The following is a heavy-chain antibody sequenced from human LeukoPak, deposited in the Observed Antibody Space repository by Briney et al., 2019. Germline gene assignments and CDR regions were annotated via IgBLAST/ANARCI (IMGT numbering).Heavy chain of an antibody. V-gene: IGHV3-11*06. J-gene: IGHJ3*02. CDR3: ARLYSSSSGKAFDI. D-gene: IGHD6-6*01. CDR1: GFTFSDYY. CDR2: ITSTSSGTKT. Sequence: PGGSLRLSCAASGFTFSDYYMTWIRQAPGKGLEWVSYITSTSSGTKTNYADSVKDRFTISRDNAKKSLYLQMNSLRAEDTAVYYCARLYSSSSGKAFDIWGQGTMVTVSS.